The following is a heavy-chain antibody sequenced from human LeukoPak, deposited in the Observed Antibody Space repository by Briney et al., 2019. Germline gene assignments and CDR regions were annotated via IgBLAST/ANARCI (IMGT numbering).Heavy chain of an antibody. CDR1: GFTFSTYW. CDR2: VKSDGST. J-gene: IGHJ1*01. D-gene: IGHD3-3*01. CDR3: ARAPSEIGGYYPEYFRH. Sequence: GGSLRLSCAASGFTFSTYWMHWVRQAPGKGLVWVSRVKSDGSTNYADSVKGRFTISRDNAKNTLSLQMNSLRPEDTGVYYCARAPSEIGGYYPEYFRHWGQGTLVTVSS. V-gene: IGHV3-74*01.